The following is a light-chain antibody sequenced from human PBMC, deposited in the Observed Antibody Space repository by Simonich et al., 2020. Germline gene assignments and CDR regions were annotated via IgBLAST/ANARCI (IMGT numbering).Light chain of an antibody. CDR2: KDS. J-gene: IGLJ3*02. CDR1: ALPKQY. Sequence: SYELTQPPSVSVSPGQTARITCSGDALPKQYAYWYQQKPGQAPLLVTYKDSEGPSGIPERFSGSSSGTTVTLTISGVQAEDEADYYCQSADSSGTYRVFGGGTKLTVL. CDR3: QSADSSGTYRV. V-gene: IGLV3-25*03.